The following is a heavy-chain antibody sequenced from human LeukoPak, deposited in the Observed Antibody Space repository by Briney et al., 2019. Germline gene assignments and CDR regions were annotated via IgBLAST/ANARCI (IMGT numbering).Heavy chain of an antibody. D-gene: IGHD1-26*01. V-gene: IGHV1-2*02. CDR2: INPNSGGT. CDR3: ARGGKSGSYELHDAFDI. J-gene: IGHJ3*02. Sequence: ASVKVSCKASGYTFTGYYMHWVRQAPGQGLEWMGWINPNSGGTNYAQKFQGRVTITRNTSISTAYMGLSSLRSEDTAVYYCARGGKSGSYELHDAFDIWGQGTMVTVSS. CDR1: GYTFTGYY.